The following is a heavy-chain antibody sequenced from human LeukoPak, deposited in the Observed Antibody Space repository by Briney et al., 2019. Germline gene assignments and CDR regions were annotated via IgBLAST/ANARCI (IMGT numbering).Heavy chain of an antibody. CDR1: GASVSSSSYL. J-gene: IGHJ4*02. CDR2: IYYSGST. V-gene: IGHV4-39*01. CDR3: ARQVPDSRGYYLYYFDY. D-gene: IGHD3-22*01. Sequence: SETLSLICTVSGASVSSSSYLWGWIRQPPGKGLEWIGSIYYSGSTYYNPSLKSRVTISVDTSRNQFSLKLSSVTAADTAVYYCARQVPDSRGYYLYYFDYWGQGTLVPVSS.